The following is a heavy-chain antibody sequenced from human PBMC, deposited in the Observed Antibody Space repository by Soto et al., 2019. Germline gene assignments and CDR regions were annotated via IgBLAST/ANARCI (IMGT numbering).Heavy chain of an antibody. CDR3: AKDRGGGLSYYYGMDV. D-gene: IGHD3-16*01. Sequence: GGSLRLSCAASGFTFSSYAMSWVRQAPGKGLEWVSAISGSGGSTYYADSVKGRFTISRDNSKNTLYLQMNSLRAEDTAVYYCAKDRGGGLSYYYGMDVWGQGTTVTVSS. J-gene: IGHJ6*02. V-gene: IGHV3-23*01. CDR1: GFTFSSYA. CDR2: ISGSGGST.